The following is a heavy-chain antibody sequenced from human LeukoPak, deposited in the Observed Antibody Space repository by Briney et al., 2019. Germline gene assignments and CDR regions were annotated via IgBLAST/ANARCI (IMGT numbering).Heavy chain of an antibody. CDR1: GGSFSGYY. CDR2: INHSGST. V-gene: IGHV4-34*01. Sequence: SETLSLTCAVYGGSFSGYYWSWIRQPPGKGLEWIGEINHSGSTNYNPSLKSRVTISVDTSKNQFSLRLSSVTAADTAVYYCARGKNYDFWSGSNVMADYYYYMDAWGKGPTVTVSS. D-gene: IGHD3-3*01. CDR3: ARGKNYDFWSGSNVMADYYYYMDA. J-gene: IGHJ6*03.